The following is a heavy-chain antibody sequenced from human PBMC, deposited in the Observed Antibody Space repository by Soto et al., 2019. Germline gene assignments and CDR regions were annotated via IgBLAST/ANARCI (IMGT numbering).Heavy chain of an antibody. CDR3: ARQEGPRKAIHYYYGMDV. CDR1: GYSFTSYW. Sequence: GESLKMSGKGSGYSFTSYWNGWVRQMPGKGLEWMGIIYPGDSDTRYSPSFQGQVTISADKSISTAYLQWSSLKASDTAMYYCARQEGPRKAIHYYYGMDVCGQGTTVTVS. J-gene: IGHJ6*02. CDR2: IYPGDSDT. V-gene: IGHV5-51*01.